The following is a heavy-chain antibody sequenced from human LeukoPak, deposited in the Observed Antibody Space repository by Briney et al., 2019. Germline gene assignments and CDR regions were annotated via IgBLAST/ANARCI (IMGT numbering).Heavy chain of an antibody. J-gene: IGHJ4*02. Sequence: ASVKVSCKASGYSFIKYDMNWVRQAPGQGLEWMGWINTNTGNPTYAQGFTGRFVFSLDTSVSTAYLQISGLKAEDTAVYYCARNNADGEGRFSYWGQGTLVTVFS. V-gene: IGHV7-4-1*02. CDR1: GYSFIKYD. CDR3: ARNNADGEGRFSY. CDR2: INTNTGNP. D-gene: IGHD3-10*01.